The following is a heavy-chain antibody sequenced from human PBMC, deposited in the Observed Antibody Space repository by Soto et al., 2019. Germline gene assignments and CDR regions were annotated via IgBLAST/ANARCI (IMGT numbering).Heavy chain of an antibody. V-gene: IGHV5-51*01. Sequence: PGESLKISCKGSGYTFTSYWVGWVRQMPGKGLEWMGIIFPGDSDLRYSPSFEGHVSISVDKSMNTAYLQWNSLKASDTAMYYCARQANPQWLPPGTFDIWGPGTMVTVSS. CDR2: IFPGDSDL. CDR1: GYTFTSYW. CDR3: ARQANPQWLPPGTFDI. D-gene: IGHD6-19*01. J-gene: IGHJ3*02.